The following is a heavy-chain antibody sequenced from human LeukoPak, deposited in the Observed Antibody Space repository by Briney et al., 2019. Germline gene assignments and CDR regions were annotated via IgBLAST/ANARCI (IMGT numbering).Heavy chain of an antibody. J-gene: IGHJ4*02. CDR1: GGTFSSYA. Sequence: SVKVSCKASGGTFSSYAISWVRQAPGQGLEWMGRIIPILGIANYAQKFQGRVTITADKSTSTAYMELSSLRSEDTAVYYCARVGLAARPISVYWGQGTLVTVSS. CDR3: ARVGLAARPISVY. V-gene: IGHV1-69*04. CDR2: IIPILGIA. D-gene: IGHD6-6*01.